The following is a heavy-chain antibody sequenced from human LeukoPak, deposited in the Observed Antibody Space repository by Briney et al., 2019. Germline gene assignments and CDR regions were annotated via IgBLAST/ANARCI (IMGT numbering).Heavy chain of an antibody. Sequence: GGSLGLSCAASGFTFSSYAMHWVRQAPGKGLEWVAVISYDGSNKYYADSVKGRFTISRDNSKNTLYLQMNSLRAEDTAVYYCARGSSGWYEGGPFDYWSQGTLVTVSS. CDR1: GFTFSSYA. CDR3: ARGSSGWYEGGPFDY. D-gene: IGHD6-19*01. V-gene: IGHV3-30-3*01. J-gene: IGHJ4*02. CDR2: ISYDGSNK.